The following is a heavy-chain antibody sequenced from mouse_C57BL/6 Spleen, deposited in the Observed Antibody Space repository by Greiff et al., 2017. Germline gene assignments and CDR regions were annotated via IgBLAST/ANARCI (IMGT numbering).Heavy chain of an antibody. CDR1: GYTFTSYG. CDR3: AREDYGERAWFAY. V-gene: IGHV1-81*01. D-gene: IGHD2-4*01. J-gene: IGHJ3*01. Sequence: VQLQQSGAELARPGASVKLSCKASGYTFTSYGISWVKQRTGQGLEWIGEIYPRSGNTYYNEKFKGKATLTADKSSSTAYMVLRSLTSEDSAVYFCAREDYGERAWFAYWGQGTLVTVSA. CDR2: IYPRSGNT.